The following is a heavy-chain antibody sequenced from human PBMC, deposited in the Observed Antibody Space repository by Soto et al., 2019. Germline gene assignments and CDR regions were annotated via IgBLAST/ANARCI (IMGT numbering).Heavy chain of an antibody. V-gene: IGHV5-51*01. CDR2: IYPGDSDT. D-gene: IGHD2-21*02. J-gene: IGHJ6*04. CDR3: ATPSRLNYYGMEV. Sequence: GESLQISCKGSGYSFTSYWIGCVRQMPGKGLEWMGIIYPGDSDTRYSPSFQGQVTISADKSISTAYLQWSSLKASDTAMYYCATPSRLNYYGMEVWGKGTTVTVSS. CDR1: GYSFTSYW.